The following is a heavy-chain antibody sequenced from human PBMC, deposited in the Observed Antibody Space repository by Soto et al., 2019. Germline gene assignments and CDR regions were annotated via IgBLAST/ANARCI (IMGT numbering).Heavy chain of an antibody. V-gene: IGHV3-23*01. Sequence: EVQLLESGGGLVQPGGSLRLSCAASGFTFSSYAMSWVRQAPGKGLEWVSAISGSGGSTYYADSVKGRFTISRDNSKNPLYLQMNSLRAEDTAVYYCAKAPRVGGWLLHLDYWGQGTLVTVSS. D-gene: IGHD3-3*01. CDR1: GFTFSSYA. J-gene: IGHJ4*02. CDR2: ISGSGGST. CDR3: AKAPRVGGWLLHLDY.